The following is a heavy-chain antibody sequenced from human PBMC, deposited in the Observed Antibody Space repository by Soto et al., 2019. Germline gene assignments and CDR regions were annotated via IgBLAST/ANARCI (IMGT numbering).Heavy chain of an antibody. CDR3: ARDRDWNLAY. V-gene: IGHV1-18*01. D-gene: IGHD1-1*01. CDR2: IYIDDT. CDR1: GYTFSNYG. J-gene: IGHJ4*02. Sequence: QVQLVQSGAEVKKPGASVKVSCKASGYTFSNYGFSWMRQAPGQGLEWMGWIYIDDTKYAQNLQGRVTMTTDTSTSTVYMELRSLRSDATAVYYCARDRDWNLAYWGQGTLVTVSS.